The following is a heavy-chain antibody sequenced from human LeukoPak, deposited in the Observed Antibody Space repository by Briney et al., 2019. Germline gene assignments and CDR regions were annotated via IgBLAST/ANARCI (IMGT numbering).Heavy chain of an antibody. CDR3: ARGNMYYDSSGYYYPTDY. V-gene: IGHV3-30*01. CDR2: ISYDGSNK. Sequence: PGGSLRLSCAASGFTFSSYAMHWVRQAPGKGLEWVAAISYDGSNKYYADSVKGRFTISRDNSKHTQYLQMNSLRADDTAVYYCARGNMYYDSSGYYYPTDYWGQGTLVTVSS. D-gene: IGHD3-22*01. CDR1: GFTFSSYA. J-gene: IGHJ4*02.